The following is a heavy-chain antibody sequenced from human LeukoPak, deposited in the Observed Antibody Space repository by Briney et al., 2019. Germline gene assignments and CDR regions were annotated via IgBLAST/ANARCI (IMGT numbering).Heavy chain of an antibody. CDR3: ARGGQWLTFDS. CDR2: INSDESST. Sequence: GGSLRLSWPASGFTFSSYWMHWVRQAPGKGLVWVSRINSDESSTSYADSVKGRFTISRDNAKNTMYLQMNSLRAEDTALYYGARGGQWLTFDSWGQGILVTVS. V-gene: IGHV3-74*01. J-gene: IGHJ4*02. CDR1: GFTFSSYW. D-gene: IGHD6-19*01.